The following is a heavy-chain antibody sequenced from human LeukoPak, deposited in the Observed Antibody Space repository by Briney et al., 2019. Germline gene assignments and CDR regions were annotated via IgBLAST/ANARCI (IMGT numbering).Heavy chain of an antibody. Sequence: GESLKISCKGSGXSFTSYWIGWVRQMPGKGLEWMGIIYPGDSDTRYSPSFQGQVTISADKSISTAYLQWSSLKASDTAMYYCARPVDVYCSGGSCYSYDAFDIWGQGTMVTVSS. D-gene: IGHD2-15*01. CDR2: IYPGDSDT. CDR1: GXSFTSYW. V-gene: IGHV5-51*01. CDR3: ARPVDVYCSGGSCYSYDAFDI. J-gene: IGHJ3*02.